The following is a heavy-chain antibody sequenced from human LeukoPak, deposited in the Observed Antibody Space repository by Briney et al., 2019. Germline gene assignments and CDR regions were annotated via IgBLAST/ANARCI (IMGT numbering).Heavy chain of an antibody. V-gene: IGHV1-8*01. CDR3: ARAYGDYQSEYFQH. J-gene: IGHJ1*01. CDR1: GYTFTSYD. D-gene: IGHD4-17*01. Sequence: ASVKVSCKASGYTFTSYDINRVRQATGQGLEWMGWMNPNSGNTGYAQKFQGRVTMTRNTSISTAYMELSSLRSEDTAVYYCARAYGDYQSEYFQHWGQGTLVTVSS. CDR2: MNPNSGNT.